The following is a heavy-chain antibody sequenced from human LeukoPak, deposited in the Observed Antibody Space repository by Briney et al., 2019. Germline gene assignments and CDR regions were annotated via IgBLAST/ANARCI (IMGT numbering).Heavy chain of an antibody. D-gene: IGHD5-24*01. CDR1: GYTSTGYY. J-gene: IGHJ4*02. CDR2: ISPNSGGT. Sequence: ASVKVSCKASGYTSTGYYMHWVRQAPGQGLEWMGWISPNSGGTNYAQKFQGRVTMTRDTSISTAYMELSRLRSDDTAVYYCARALEMATITSFDYWGQGTLVTVSS. V-gene: IGHV1-2*02. CDR3: ARALEMATITSFDY.